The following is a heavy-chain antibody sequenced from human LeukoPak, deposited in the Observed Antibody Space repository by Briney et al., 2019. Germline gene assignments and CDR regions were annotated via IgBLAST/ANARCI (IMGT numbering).Heavy chain of an antibody. V-gene: IGHV4-59*01. CDR2: IYYSGST. J-gene: IGHJ6*03. CDR3: ARADCSSTSCYRSYYYYMDV. D-gene: IGHD2-2*02. Sequence: SETLSLTCTVSGGSISSYYWSWIRQPPGKGLEWIGYIYYSGSTNYNPSLKSRVTISVDTPKNQFSLKLSSVTAADTAVYYCARADCSSTSCYRSYYYYMDVWGKGTTVTVSS. CDR1: GGSISSYY.